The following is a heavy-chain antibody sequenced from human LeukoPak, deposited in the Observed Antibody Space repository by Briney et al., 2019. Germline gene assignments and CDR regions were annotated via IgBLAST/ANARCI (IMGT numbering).Heavy chain of an antibody. Sequence: PSETLSLTCAVYGGSFSGYYWSWIRQPPGKGLEWIGEINHSGSTNYNPSLKSRVTISVDTSKNQFSLKLSSVTAADTAVYYCARHTFFYDILTGYYSTAYFDYWGQGTLVTVSS. D-gene: IGHD3-9*01. V-gene: IGHV4-34*01. CDR2: INHSGST. CDR1: GGSFSGYY. J-gene: IGHJ4*02. CDR3: ARHTFFYDILTGYYSTAYFDY.